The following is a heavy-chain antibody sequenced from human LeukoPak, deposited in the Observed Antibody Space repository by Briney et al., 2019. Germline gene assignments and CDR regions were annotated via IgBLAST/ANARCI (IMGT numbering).Heavy chain of an antibody. CDR1: GFTFRTYD. J-gene: IGHJ3*02. V-gene: IGHV3-13*03. CDR2: IDTAGDT. Sequence: GGSLRLSCAACGFTFRTYDMHWVRQITGKGLEWVSPIDTAGDTYYPGSVKGQFTISRENAKSSLYLQMDSLRAGDTAVYYCARGGPETVIVVWGAFDIWGRGTMVTVSS. D-gene: IGHD3-22*01. CDR3: ARGGPETVIVVWGAFDI.